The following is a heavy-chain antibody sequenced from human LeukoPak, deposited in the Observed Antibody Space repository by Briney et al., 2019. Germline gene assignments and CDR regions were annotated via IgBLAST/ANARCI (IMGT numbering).Heavy chain of an antibody. V-gene: IGHV4-38-2*01. J-gene: IGHJ4*02. D-gene: IGHD3-16*02. Sequence: QPSETLSLTCAVSGYSITGGYYWGWIRQPPGRGLEWIGTVYHSGSTYYNPSLKSRVTILVDASKNQFSLTLSSVTAADTAVYYCARPPGPNYDYVWGSYPWGQGTLVTVSS. CDR3: ARPPGPNYDYVWGSYP. CDR2: VYHSGST. CDR1: GYSITGGYY.